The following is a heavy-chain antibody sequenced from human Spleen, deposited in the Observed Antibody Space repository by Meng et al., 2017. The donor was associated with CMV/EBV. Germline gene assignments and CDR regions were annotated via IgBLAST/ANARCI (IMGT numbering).Heavy chain of an antibody. CDR2: ISKDGSNK. Sequence: GESLKISCAASGFTFSSYTIHWVRQAPGKGLEWVAVISKDGSNKYNADSVEGRFTISRDNSKNMVHLQMNNLRTADTAVYYCARSGFDWLSPFDYWGQGTLVTVSS. D-gene: IGHD3-9*01. CDR1: GFTFSSYT. V-gene: IGHV3-30*04. J-gene: IGHJ4*02. CDR3: ARSGFDWLSPFDY.